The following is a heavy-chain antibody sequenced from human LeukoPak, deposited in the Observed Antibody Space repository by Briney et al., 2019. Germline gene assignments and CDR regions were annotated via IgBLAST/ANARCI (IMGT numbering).Heavy chain of an antibody. V-gene: IGHV1-8*01. CDR2: MNPNSGNT. CDR1: GYTFTSYD. Sequence: ASVKVSRKASGYTFTSYDINWVRQATGQGLEWMGWMNPNSGNTGYAQKFQGRVTMTRNTSISTAYMELSSLRSEDTAVYYCARGLTMVRGVSPYYFDYWGQGTLVTVSS. D-gene: IGHD3-10*01. J-gene: IGHJ4*02. CDR3: ARGLTMVRGVSPYYFDY.